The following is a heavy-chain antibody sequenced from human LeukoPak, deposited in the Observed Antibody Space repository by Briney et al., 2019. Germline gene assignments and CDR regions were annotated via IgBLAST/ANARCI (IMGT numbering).Heavy chain of an antibody. J-gene: IGHJ6*03. D-gene: IGHD2-21*02. Sequence: SETLSLTCTVSGGSISSYYWSWIRQPAGKGLEWIGRIYSSGRTNYNPSLKSRVTMSVDTSNNQFSLKLSSVTAADTAAYYCARDFDVVGVVTTAYYIDVWGKGTTVTVSS. CDR1: GGSISSYY. CDR2: IYSSGRT. CDR3: ARDFDVVGVVTTAYYIDV. V-gene: IGHV4-4*07.